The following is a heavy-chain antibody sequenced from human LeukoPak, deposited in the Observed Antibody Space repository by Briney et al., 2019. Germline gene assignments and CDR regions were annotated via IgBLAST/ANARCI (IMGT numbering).Heavy chain of an antibody. V-gene: IGHV4-39*01. CDR1: GGSISSDSYY. Sequence: SETLSLTCTVSGGSISSDSYYWAWVRQPPGKGLEWIASIYYSGSTYYNPSLKSRVTISVDTSRNQFSLKLSSVTAADTAVYCCASLAVAGLSEGYWGQGTLVIVSS. J-gene: IGHJ4*02. CDR2: IYYSGST. D-gene: IGHD6-19*01. CDR3: ASLAVAGLSEGY.